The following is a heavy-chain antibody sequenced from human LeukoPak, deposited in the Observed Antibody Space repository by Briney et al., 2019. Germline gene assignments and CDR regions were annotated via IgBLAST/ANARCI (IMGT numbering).Heavy chain of an antibody. Sequence: SETLSLTCTVSGGSISSGDYYWSWIRQPPGKGLEWIGYIYYSGSTYYSPSLKSRVTISVDTSENQFSLRLSSVTAADTAVYYCARNRKHYGSSWSYHSDYWGQGTLVTVSS. CDR1: GGSISSGDYY. D-gene: IGHD6-13*01. CDR2: IYYSGST. V-gene: IGHV4-30-4*01. J-gene: IGHJ4*02. CDR3: ARNRKHYGSSWSYHSDY.